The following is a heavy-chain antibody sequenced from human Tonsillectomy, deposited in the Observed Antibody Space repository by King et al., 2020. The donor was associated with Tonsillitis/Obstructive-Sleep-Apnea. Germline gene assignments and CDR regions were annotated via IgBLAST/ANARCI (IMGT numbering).Heavy chain of an antibody. CDR2: ISYDGSNK. J-gene: IGHJ4*02. Sequence: VQLVESGGGVVQPGRSLRLSCEASGFIFKTYAMHWVRQAPGMGLDWVALISYDGSNKYYADSVKGRFTISRDNSKNTLHLQMNSLRPDDTARYYCARDISGRYFNLDYWGQGTRVTVSS. CDR3: ARDISGRYFNLDY. V-gene: IGHV3-30*04. D-gene: IGHD1-26*01. CDR1: GFIFKTYA.